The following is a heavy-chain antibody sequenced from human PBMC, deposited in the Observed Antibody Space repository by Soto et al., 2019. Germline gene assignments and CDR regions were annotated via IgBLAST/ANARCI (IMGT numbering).Heavy chain of an antibody. J-gene: IGHJ3*02. Sequence: EVQLVESGGGSVQPGGSLRLSCAASAFTFSRYWMHWVRQAPGKGLVWVSRINSYGSSTDYADSVKGRFTISRDNAKNTLSLQMNSLRVEDTAVYYCARGWIGDLNDAFDIWGQGTMDTVSS. CDR1: AFTFSRYW. V-gene: IGHV3-74*01. CDR2: INSYGSST. CDR3: ARGWIGDLNDAFDI. D-gene: IGHD2-2*03.